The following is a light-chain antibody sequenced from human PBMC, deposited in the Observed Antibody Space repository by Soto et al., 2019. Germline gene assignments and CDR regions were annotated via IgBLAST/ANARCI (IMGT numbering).Light chain of an antibody. CDR1: QSVSSN. CDR2: DAS. Sequence: EIVMTQSPATLSVSPGARATLSCRAIQSVSSNLAWYQQKPGQAPRLLIYDASSRATGVTARFGGSGSGTEFTLTISSLQSEDFALYYCLQYNSWPPAITFGQGTRLEIK. J-gene: IGKJ5*01. CDR3: LQYNSWPPAIT. V-gene: IGKV3-15*01.